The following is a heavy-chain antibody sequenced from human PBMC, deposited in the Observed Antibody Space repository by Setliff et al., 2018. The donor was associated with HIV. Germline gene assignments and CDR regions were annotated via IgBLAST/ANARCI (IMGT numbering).Heavy chain of an antibody. Sequence: SETLSLTCAVYGGSFSGHYWSWIRQPPGKGLEWIGEINHSGSTHYNPSLKSRVTISVDTSKSQFSLNLRSVTAADTAVYYCARGSRGIVVVIPQPRLFDYWGQGTLVTVS. V-gene: IGHV4-34*01. J-gene: IGHJ4*02. CDR1: GGSFSGHY. CDR2: INHSGST. D-gene: IGHD2-21*01. CDR3: ARGSRGIVVVIPQPRLFDY.